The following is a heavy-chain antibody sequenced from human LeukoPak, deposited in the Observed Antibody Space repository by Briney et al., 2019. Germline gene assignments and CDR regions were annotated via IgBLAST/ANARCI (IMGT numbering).Heavy chain of an antibody. CDR2: LSYDGSNK. CDR3: ARTVDTAMVTIDY. V-gene: IGHV3-30-3*01. D-gene: IGHD5-18*01. CDR1: GFTFSSYA. Sequence: GRSLRLSCAASGFTFSSYAMHWVRQAPGKGLEWVAVLSYDGSNKYYADSVKGRFTISRDNSKNTLHLQMNSLRAEDTAIYYCARTVDTAMVTIDYWGQGTLVTVSS. J-gene: IGHJ4*02.